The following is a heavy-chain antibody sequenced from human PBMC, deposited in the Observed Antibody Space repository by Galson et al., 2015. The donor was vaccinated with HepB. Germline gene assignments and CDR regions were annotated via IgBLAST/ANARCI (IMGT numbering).Heavy chain of an antibody. D-gene: IGHD3-3*01. CDR2: ISGSGDST. Sequence: SLRLSCAASGFDFRSYAMNWVRRAPGKGLEWVSGISGSGDSTYYPEVVKGRFTISRDNSKNTLFLQMNSLRDEDTAVYYCAKDRAWSAYFDSWGQGTLVAVSS. J-gene: IGHJ4*02. V-gene: IGHV3-23*01. CDR3: AKDRAWSAYFDS. CDR1: GFDFRSYA.